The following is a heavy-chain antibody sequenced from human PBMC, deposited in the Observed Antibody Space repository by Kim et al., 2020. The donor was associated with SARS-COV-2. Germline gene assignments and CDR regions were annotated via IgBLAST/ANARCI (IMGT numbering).Heavy chain of an antibody. Sequence: GGSLRLSCAASGFTFDDYAMHWVRQAPGKGLEWVSGISWNSGSIGYADSVKGRFTISRDNAKNSLYLQMNSLRTEDTALYYCAKANYYDSSGPDQFDYWGQRTLVTVSS. CDR1: GFTFDDYA. CDR2: ISWNSGSI. CDR3: AKANYYDSSGPDQFDY. V-gene: IGHV3-9*01. D-gene: IGHD3-22*01. J-gene: IGHJ4*02.